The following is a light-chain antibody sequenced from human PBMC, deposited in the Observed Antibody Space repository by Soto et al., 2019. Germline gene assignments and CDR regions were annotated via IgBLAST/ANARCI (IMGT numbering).Light chain of an antibody. CDR1: PSVRSSY. CDR3: QQYNNWPET. Sequence: EIVLTQSPGTLSLSPGERATLSCRASPSVRSSYLAWYQQKPGQAPRLLIYGASSRATGVPDRFSGSGSGTDFTLTISRLEPEDFAVYYCQQYNNWPETFGQGTKVEIK. V-gene: IGKV3-20*01. CDR2: GAS. J-gene: IGKJ1*01.